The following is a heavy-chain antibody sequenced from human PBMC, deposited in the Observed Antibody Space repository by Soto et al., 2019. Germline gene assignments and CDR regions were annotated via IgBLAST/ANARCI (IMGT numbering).Heavy chain of an antibody. CDR2: INSDGSST. J-gene: IGHJ6*02. Sequence: EVQLVESGGGLVQPGGSLRLSCAASGFTFSSYWMHWVRQAPGKGLVWVSRINSDGSSTSYADSVKGRFTISRDNAKNTLYLQMNSLRAEDTAVYYCAILRRGYEGYYYYGMDVWGQGTTVTVSS. V-gene: IGHV3-74*01. D-gene: IGHD5-12*01. CDR1: GFTFSSYW. CDR3: AILRRGYEGYYYYGMDV.